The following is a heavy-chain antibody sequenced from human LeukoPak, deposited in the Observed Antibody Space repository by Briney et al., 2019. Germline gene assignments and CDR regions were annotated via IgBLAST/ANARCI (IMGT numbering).Heavy chain of an antibody. Sequence: TSETLSLTCTVSGGSISSSSYYWGWIRQPPGKGLGWIGSIYYSGSTYYNPSLKSRVTISVDTSKNQFSLKLSSVTAADTAVYYCARRQYYDILTWGQGTLVTVSS. D-gene: IGHD3-9*01. V-gene: IGHV4-39*01. CDR2: IYYSGST. CDR1: GGSISSSSYY. J-gene: IGHJ4*02. CDR3: ARRQYYDILT.